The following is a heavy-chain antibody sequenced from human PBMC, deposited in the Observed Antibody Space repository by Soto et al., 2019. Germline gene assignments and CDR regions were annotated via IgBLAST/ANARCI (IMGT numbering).Heavy chain of an antibody. CDR1: GYTFIRYG. J-gene: IGHJ6*02. Sequence: GASVKVSCKATGYTFIRYGIAWVRQAPGQGFEWMGWISPYNDHTVYAQKFQGRVTMTADTSTRTVYMNLRGLRAEDTAVYYCARNYDFWSGYPLGYYYGMDVWGQGTTVTVSS. D-gene: IGHD3-3*01. CDR2: ISPYNDHT. V-gene: IGHV1-18*01. CDR3: ARNYDFWSGYPLGYYYGMDV.